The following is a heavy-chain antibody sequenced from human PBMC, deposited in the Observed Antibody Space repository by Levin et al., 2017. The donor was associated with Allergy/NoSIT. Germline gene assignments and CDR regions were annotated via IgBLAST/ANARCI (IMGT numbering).Heavy chain of an antibody. CDR3: ARVFSRELACHYYFGMDL. CDR2: INWNGDGA. J-gene: IGHJ6*02. CDR1: GFIFDDYG. Sequence: PGGSLRLSCSASGFIFDDYGMSWVRQVPGKGLEWVAGINWNGDGAVYADSVKDRFTISRDNAKSSLYLRVSRLRAEDTALYRCARVFSRELACHYYFGMDLWGQGTTVTVS. V-gene: IGHV3-20*01. D-gene: IGHD3-10*01.